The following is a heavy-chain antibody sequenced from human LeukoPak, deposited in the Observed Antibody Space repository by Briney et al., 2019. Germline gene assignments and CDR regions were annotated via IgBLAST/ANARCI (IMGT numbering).Heavy chain of an antibody. J-gene: IGHJ4*02. D-gene: IGHD1-14*01. CDR2: INPNSGGT. Sequence: ASVKVSCKASGYTFTGYYMNWVRQAPGQGLKWLGWINPNSGGTNYAQKFQGRVTMTRDTSISTAYMELSRLRSDDTAVYYCARLVRTRTYYFDYWGQGTLVTVSS. CDR3: ARLVRTRTYYFDY. V-gene: IGHV1-2*02. CDR1: GYTFTGYY.